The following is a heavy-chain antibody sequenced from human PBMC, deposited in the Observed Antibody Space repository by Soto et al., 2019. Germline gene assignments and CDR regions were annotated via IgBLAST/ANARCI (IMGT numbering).Heavy chain of an antibody. D-gene: IGHD3-9*01. CDR2: INHSGST. CDR1: GGSFSGYY. V-gene: IGHV4-34*01. J-gene: IGHJ4*02. Sequence: SETLSLTCAVYGGSFSGYYWSWIRQPPGKGLEWIGEINHSGSTNYNPSLKSRVTISVDTSKNQFSLKLSSVTAADTAVYYCARGKRLTGYYTMLGEKFDYWGQGTLVTVS. CDR3: ARGKRLTGYYTMLGEKFDY.